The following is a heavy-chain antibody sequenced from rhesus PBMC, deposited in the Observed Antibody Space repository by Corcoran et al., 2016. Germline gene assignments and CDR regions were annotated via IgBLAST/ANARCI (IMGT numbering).Heavy chain of an antibody. D-gene: IGHD5-42*01. CDR3: ARERGGSPDYFDY. V-gene: IGHV4-106*01. J-gene: IGHJ4*01. Sequence: QVQLQASGPGLLKPSETLSLTCAVSGGSISDNYYWSWIRQPPGKGLEWIGYMYGRGGSTYYNPSLKSRVTISADTTNNQFSLELSSVTAADTAVYYCARERGGSPDYFDYWGQGVLVTVSS. CDR1: GGSISDNYY. CDR2: MYGRGGST.